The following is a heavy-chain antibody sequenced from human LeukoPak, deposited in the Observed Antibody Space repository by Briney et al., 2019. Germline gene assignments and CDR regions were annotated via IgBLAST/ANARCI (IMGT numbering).Heavy chain of an antibody. CDR2: IHYSGST. D-gene: IGHD3-16*01. CDR3: ARAGGFFSPFGY. Sequence: SETLSLTCTVSGGSISGGGYYWSWIRQHPGKGLEWIGYIHYSGSTYHNPSLKSRVTISVDTPKNQFSLKLSSVTAADTAVYYCARAGGFFSPFGYWGQGTLVTVSS. J-gene: IGHJ4*02. V-gene: IGHV4-31*03. CDR1: GGSISGGGYY.